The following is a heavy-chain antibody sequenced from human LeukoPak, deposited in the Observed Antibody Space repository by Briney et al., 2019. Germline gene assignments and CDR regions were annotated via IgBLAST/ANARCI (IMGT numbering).Heavy chain of an antibody. J-gene: IGHJ4*02. V-gene: IGHV5-51*01. Sequence: GESLMISCKGSGYSFTNCWIGWVRQMPGKGLEWMGIIYPGDSDTRYSPSFQGQVTISADKSISTAYLQWSSLKASDTAIYYCARLLAGTYYFDYWGQGTLVTVSS. CDR1: GYSFTNCW. D-gene: IGHD1-7*01. CDR2: IYPGDSDT. CDR3: ARLLAGTYYFDY.